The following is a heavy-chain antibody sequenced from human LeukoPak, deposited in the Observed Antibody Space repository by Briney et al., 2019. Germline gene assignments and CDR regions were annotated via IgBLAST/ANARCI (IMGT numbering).Heavy chain of an antibody. D-gene: IGHD6-13*01. V-gene: IGHV3-11*06. CDR2: IVSYSGEI. J-gene: IGHJ5*02. Sequence: GGSLRLSCVASGFAFSDSQMSWIRQSPGKGLDGVAYIVSYSGEIDYADSVKGRFIISRDNAKNTLYLQMNSLRGEDTAVYYCARGIGAAAWIGATWGQGALVTVSS. CDR3: ARGIGAAAWIGAT. CDR1: GFAFSDSQ.